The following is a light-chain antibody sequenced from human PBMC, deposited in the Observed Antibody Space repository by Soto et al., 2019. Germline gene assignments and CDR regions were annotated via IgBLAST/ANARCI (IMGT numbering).Light chain of an antibody. V-gene: IGLV2-11*01. CDR3: CSYAGSYTWV. Sequence: QSALTQPRSVSGSPGQSVTISCTGTSSDVGGYNYVSWYRQHPGKAPKLMICDVSKRPSGVPDRFSGSKSGNTASLTISGLQAEDEADYYCCSYAGSYTWVFGGGTKLTVL. J-gene: IGLJ3*02. CDR2: DVS. CDR1: SSDVGGYNY.